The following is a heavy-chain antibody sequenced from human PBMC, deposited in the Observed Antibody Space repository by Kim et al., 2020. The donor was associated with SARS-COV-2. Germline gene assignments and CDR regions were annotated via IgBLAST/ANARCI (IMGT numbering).Heavy chain of an antibody. CDR2: IRSKANSYAT. D-gene: IGHD2-2*01. J-gene: IGHJ6*02. Sequence: GGSLRLSCAASGFTFSGSAMHWVRQASGKGLEWVGRIRSKANSYATAYAASVKGRFTISRDDSKNTAYLQMNSLKTEDTAVYYCTRCEDIVVVGGVYYYYYYGMDVWGQGTTVTVSS. CDR3: TRCEDIVVVGGVYYYYYYGMDV. CDR1: GFTFSGSA. V-gene: IGHV3-73*01.